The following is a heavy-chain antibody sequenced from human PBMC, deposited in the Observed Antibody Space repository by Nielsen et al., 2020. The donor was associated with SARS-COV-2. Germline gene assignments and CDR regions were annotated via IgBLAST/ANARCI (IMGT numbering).Heavy chain of an antibody. V-gene: IGHV4-39*01. CDR1: GGSISSSSYY. J-gene: IGHJ4*02. CDR3: ARHLSDADRSIAAAGTCFDY. CDR2: IYYSGST. D-gene: IGHD6-13*01. Sequence: SETLSLTCTVSGGSISSSSYYWGWIRQPPGKGLEWIGSIYYSGSTYYNPSLKSRVTISVDTSKNQFSLKLSSVTAADTAVYYCARHLSDADRSIAAAGTCFDYWGQGTLVTVSS.